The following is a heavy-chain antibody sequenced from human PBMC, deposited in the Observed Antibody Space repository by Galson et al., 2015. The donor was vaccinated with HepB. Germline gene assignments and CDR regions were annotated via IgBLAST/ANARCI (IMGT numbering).Heavy chain of an antibody. CDR2: ISGSGGST. Sequence: SLRLSCAASGFTFSSYAMSWVRQAPGKGLEWVSAISGSGGSTYYADSVKGRFTISRDNSKNTLYLQMNSLRAEDTAVYYCAKDAVPYYYGSGSQYYFDYWGQGTLVTVSS. D-gene: IGHD3-10*01. CDR1: GFTFSSYA. J-gene: IGHJ4*02. CDR3: AKDAVPYYYGSGSQYYFDY. V-gene: IGHV3-23*01.